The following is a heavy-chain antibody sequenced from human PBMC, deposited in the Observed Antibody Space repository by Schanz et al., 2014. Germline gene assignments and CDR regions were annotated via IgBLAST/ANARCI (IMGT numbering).Heavy chain of an antibody. V-gene: IGHV4-34*08. CDR2: VNHGGYT. CDR3: ATWSGTRLFHN. J-gene: IGHJ4*02. Sequence: VQLVESGGGVVQPGGSLRLSCAASGFSFSGSGMHWVRQSPGKGLEWIGEVNHGGYTNYNPSLKSRVTVSVDMSKKQFPLRLSSVTAADTAAYYCATWSGTRLFHNWGQGTLVTVSS. CDR1: GFSFSGSG. D-gene: IGHD1-7*01.